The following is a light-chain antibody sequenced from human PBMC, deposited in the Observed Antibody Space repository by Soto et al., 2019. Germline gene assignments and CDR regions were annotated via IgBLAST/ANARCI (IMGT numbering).Light chain of an antibody. CDR2: GNS. Sequence: QSVLTQPPSVSGAPGQRVTISCTGSSSNIGAGYDVYWYHHLPGTAPKLLIYGNSDRPSGVPDRFSGSRSDTSASLAITGLQAEDEADYYCQSFDSSLSGVVFGGGTKLTVL. CDR1: SSNIGAGYD. V-gene: IGLV1-40*01. CDR3: QSFDSSLSGVV. J-gene: IGLJ3*02.